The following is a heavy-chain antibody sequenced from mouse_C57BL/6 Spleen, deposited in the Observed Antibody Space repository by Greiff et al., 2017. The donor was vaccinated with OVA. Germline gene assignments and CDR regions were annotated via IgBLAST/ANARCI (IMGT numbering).Heavy chain of an antibody. CDR3: ARGGSYDYFAY. D-gene: IGHD2-4*01. CDR2: IHPNSGST. V-gene: IGHV1-64*01. CDR1: GYTFTSYW. J-gene: IGHJ3*01. Sequence: QVQLQQPGAELVKPGASVKLSCKASGYTFTSYWMHWVKQRPGQGLEWIGMIHPNSGSTNYNEKFKSKATLTVDNSSSTAYMQLSSLTSEDSAVYYCARGGSYDYFAYWGQGTLVTVSA.